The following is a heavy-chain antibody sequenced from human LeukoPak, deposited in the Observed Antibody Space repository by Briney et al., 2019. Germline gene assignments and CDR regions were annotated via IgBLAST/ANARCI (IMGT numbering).Heavy chain of an antibody. Sequence: GGSLRLSCAASGFTFSIYTMNWVRQAPGKGLEWVSSITSSSSYIYYADSVKGRFTISGDNAKNSLYLQMNSLRAEDTAIYYCARDYGGSYYFDYWGQGTLVTVSS. J-gene: IGHJ4*02. CDR3: ARDYGGSYYFDY. D-gene: IGHD4-23*01. V-gene: IGHV3-21*01. CDR2: ITSSSSYI. CDR1: GFTFSIYT.